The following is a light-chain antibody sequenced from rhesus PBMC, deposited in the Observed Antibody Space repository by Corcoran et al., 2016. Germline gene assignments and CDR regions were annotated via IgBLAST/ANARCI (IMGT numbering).Light chain of an antibody. CDR1: RSDIGGYDY. V-gene: IGLV2-23*01. CDR3: NAYAGSNTFI. Sequence: QAALTQPPSVSGSPGQSVTISCTGTRSDIGGYDYVSWYLQHPGKAPKLMIYDVNARPSGVSDRFSGSKSGNTASLTISGLQAEDEGDYYCNAYAGSNTFIFGSGTRLTVV. CDR2: DVN. J-gene: IGLJ1*01.